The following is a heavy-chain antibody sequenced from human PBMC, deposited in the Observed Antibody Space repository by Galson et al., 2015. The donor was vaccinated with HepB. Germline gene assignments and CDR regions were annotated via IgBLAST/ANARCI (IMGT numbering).Heavy chain of an antibody. CDR1: GYTFTSYG. CDR3: ARSAVVVPAAEGPPAYYYYGMDV. D-gene: IGHD2-2*01. V-gene: IGHV1-18*04. CDR2: ISAYNGNT. J-gene: IGHJ6*02. Sequence: SVKVSCKASGYTFTSYGISWVRQAPGQGLEWMGWISAYNGNTNYAQKLQGRVTMTTDTSTSTAYMELRSLRSDDTAVYYCARSAVVVPAAEGPPAYYYYGMDVWGQGTTVTVSS.